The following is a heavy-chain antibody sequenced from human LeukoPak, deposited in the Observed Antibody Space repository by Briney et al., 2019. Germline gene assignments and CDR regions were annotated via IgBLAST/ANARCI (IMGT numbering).Heavy chain of an antibody. Sequence: GGSLRLSCAASGVIFYDYAIHWFRHTPGKGVEWGAGISWKSNSIDYADSVKGGFTISREKAKKSVCIQMDALGAEDTGFYYCAKDKSPYIVGATSGFDSRRQGTLVTVSS. CDR3: AKDKSPYIVGATSGFDS. J-gene: IGHJ4*02. CDR1: GVIFYDYA. D-gene: IGHD1-26*01. CDR2: ISWKSNSI. V-gene: IGHV3-9*01.